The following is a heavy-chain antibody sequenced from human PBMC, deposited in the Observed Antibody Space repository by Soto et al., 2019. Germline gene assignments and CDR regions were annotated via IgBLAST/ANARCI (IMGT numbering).Heavy chain of an antibody. Sequence: GGSLRLSCAASGFTFSDYYMSWIRQAPGKGLEWVSYISSSGSTIYYADSVKGRFTISRDNAKNSLYLQMNSLRAEDTAVYYCARSRMVVYFRGNPREFQHWGQGTLVTVSS. D-gene: IGHD2-8*02. CDR3: ARSRMVVYFRGNPREFQH. CDR1: GFTFSDYY. V-gene: IGHV3-11*01. CDR2: ISSSGSTI. J-gene: IGHJ1*01.